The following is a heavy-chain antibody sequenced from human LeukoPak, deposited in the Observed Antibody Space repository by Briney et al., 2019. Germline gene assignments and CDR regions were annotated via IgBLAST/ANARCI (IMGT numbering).Heavy chain of an antibody. Sequence: GGSLRLSCAASGFTFRTSGMSWVRQAPGKGLEWVSYISSSGTTISYAQSVKGRFTITRDNAQNSLTLHMNTLRADDTAVYYCAKDGGTHFDHWGQGTLVTVSS. V-gene: IGHV3-48*01. D-gene: IGHD1-26*01. CDR2: ISSSGTTI. J-gene: IGHJ4*02. CDR1: GFTFRTSG. CDR3: AKDGGTHFDH.